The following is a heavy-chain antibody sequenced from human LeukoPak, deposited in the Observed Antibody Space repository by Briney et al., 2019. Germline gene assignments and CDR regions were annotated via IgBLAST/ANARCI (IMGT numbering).Heavy chain of an antibody. V-gene: IGHV1-18*01. J-gene: IGHJ4*02. D-gene: IGHD6-19*01. CDR1: GYTFTSYG. CDR3: ARGPITYSSGWYFVY. Sequence: ASVKVSCKASGYTFTSYGISWVRQAPGQGLEWMGWISAYNGNTNYAQKLQGRVSMTTDTSTSTAYMELRSLRSDDTAVYYCARGPITYSSGWYFVYRGQGTLVTVSS. CDR2: ISAYNGNT.